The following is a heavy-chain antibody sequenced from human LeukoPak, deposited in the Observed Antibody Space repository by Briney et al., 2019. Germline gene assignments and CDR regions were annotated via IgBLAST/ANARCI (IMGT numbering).Heavy chain of an antibody. D-gene: IGHD1-26*01. J-gene: IGHJ4*02. CDR1: GGTFSSYA. CDR3: ARAGSVGAIQEAFDY. CDR2: IIPIFGTA. V-gene: IGHV1-69*01. Sequence: SVKVSCKASGGTFSSYAISWVRQAPGQGLEWMGGIIPIFGTANYAQKFQGRVTITADESTSTAYMELSSLRSEDTAVYYCARAGSVGAIQEAFDYWGQGTLVTVCS.